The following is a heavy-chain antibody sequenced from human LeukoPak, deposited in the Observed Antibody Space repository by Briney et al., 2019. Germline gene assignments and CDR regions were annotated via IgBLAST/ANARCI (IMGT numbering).Heavy chain of an antibody. CDR3: ARSPERGRRRSFYYYYYMDV. Sequence: ASVKVSCKASGYTFTSYDINWVRQATGQGLEWMGWMNPNSGNTGYAQKFQGRVTMTRNTSISTAYMELSSLRSEDTAVYYCARSPERGRRRSFYYYYYMDVWGKGTTVTISS. V-gene: IGHV1-8*01. CDR2: MNPNSGNT. CDR1: GYTFTSYD. J-gene: IGHJ6*03. D-gene: IGHD3-10*01.